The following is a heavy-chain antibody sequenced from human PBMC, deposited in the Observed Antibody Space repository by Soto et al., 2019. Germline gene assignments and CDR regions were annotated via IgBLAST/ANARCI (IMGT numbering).Heavy chain of an antibody. CDR1: GFNFSSYA. Sequence: GGSLRLSCAAPGFNFSSYAMSWVRQAPGKGLERVSAVSGGGGSTYYADSAKGRLTISRDNSNNTLYLQMNSLRAEDTAVYYCANSARGSSGWNDGCDIWGQWRMGTVAS. J-gene: IGHJ3*02. CDR3: ANSARGSSGWNDGCDI. D-gene: IGHD6-19*01. CDR2: VSGGGGST. V-gene: IGHV3-23*01.